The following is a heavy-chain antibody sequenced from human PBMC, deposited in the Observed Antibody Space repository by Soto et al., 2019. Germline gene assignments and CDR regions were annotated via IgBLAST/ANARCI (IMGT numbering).Heavy chain of an antibody. V-gene: IGHV4-30-4*01. CDR3: ARAVPNSQGPDAFDI. CDR2: IYYSGST. Sequence: SETLSLTCTVSGGSISSGDYYWSWIRQPPGKGLEWIGYIYYSGSTYYNPSLKSRVTISVDTSKNQFSLKLSSVTAADTAVYYCARAVPNSQGPDAFDIWGQGTMVTVSS. J-gene: IGHJ3*02. D-gene: IGHD1-1*01. CDR1: GGSISSGDYY.